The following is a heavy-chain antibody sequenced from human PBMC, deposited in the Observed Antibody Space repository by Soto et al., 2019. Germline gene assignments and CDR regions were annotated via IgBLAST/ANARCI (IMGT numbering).Heavy chain of an antibody. J-gene: IGHJ4*02. V-gene: IGHV3-23*01. D-gene: IGHD5-12*01. CDR1: GFTFSSYA. CDR3: AKGRWDIVATEGSFFDY. Sequence: GGSLRLSCAASGFTFSSYAMSWVRQAPGKGLEWVSAISGSGGSTYYADSVKGRFTISRDNSKNTLYLQMNSLRAEDTAVYYCAKGRWDIVATEGSFFDYWGQGTLVTVSS. CDR2: ISGSGGST.